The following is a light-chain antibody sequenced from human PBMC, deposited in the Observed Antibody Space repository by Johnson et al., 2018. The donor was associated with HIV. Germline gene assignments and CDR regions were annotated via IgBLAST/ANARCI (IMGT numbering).Light chain of an antibody. CDR3: GTWDSSLSGYV. J-gene: IGLJ1*01. CDR2: KND. CDR1: SSNIGNNY. Sequence: QSVLTQPPSVSAAPGQNVTISCSGSSSNIGNNYISWYQQIPGTAPKLLIYKNDQRPSGISDRFSGSKSATSATLGITGLQTGDEADYYCGTWDSSLSGYVFGAGTKITVL. V-gene: IGLV1-51*02.